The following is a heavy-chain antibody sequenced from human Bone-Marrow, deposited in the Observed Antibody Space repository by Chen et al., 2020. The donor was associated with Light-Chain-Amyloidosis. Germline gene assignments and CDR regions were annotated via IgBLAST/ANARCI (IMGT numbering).Heavy chain of an antibody. V-gene: IGHV1-2*06. CDR2: IDPNSGDA. CDR1: GYSFTAYF. Sequence: QVQVVQSGAEVKKPGASVKVSCQASGYSFTAYFMQWVRQAPGQGLEWMGRIDPNSGDAKYAQKFQGRVTMTRDTSISTAYMELSRLTSDDTAVYYCAGLGGDYLDSGGYSNYFDPWGQGTLVTVSS. J-gene: IGHJ5*02. D-gene: IGHD3-22*01. CDR3: AGLGGDYLDSGGYSNYFDP.